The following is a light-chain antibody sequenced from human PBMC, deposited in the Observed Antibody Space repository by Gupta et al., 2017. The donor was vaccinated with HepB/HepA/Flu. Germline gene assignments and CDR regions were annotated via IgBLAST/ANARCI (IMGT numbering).Light chain of an antibody. CDR3: LHWDGSQSFGV. CDR2: ENY. V-gene: IGLV1-51*01. CDR1: SSNIGDNYNY. J-gene: IGLJ1*01. Sequence: QSALTQPPSVPAAPGHKVSISCSGSSSNIGDNYNYVSWYPQFPGAAPKLLIYENYKRPSEIPERFSGSRSGTSATMDNTGLQAGGEAYYYCLHWDGSQSFGVFGGGTKVTVL.